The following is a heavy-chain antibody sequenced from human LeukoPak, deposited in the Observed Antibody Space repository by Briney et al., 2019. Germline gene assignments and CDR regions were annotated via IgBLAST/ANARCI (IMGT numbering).Heavy chain of an antibody. V-gene: IGHV3-74*01. CDR2: INSDGSST. J-gene: IGHJ6*02. CDR3: ARDLARDFWSGETYYYYYGMDV. Sequence: GGSLRLSCAGSGFNFSSFWMHWVRQAPGKGLVWVSRINSDGSSTSYADSVKGRFTISRDNAKNTLYLQMNSLRAEDTAVYYCARDLARDFWSGETYYYYYGMDVWGQGTTVTVSS. D-gene: IGHD3-3*01. CDR1: GFNFSSFW.